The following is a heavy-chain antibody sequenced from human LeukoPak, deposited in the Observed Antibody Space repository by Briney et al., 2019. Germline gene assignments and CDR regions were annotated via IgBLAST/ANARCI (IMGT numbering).Heavy chain of an antibody. D-gene: IGHD4-23*01. V-gene: IGHV3-30*02. J-gene: IGHJ4*02. Sequence: GGSLRLSCAASGFTFSSYSMHWVRQAPGKGLEWVAFIRYDGSNKYYADSVKGRFTISRDNSKNTLYLQMNSLRAEDTAVYYCANWGTPGYGGNPEGLFDYWGQGTLVTVSS. CDR1: GFTFSSYS. CDR3: ANWGTPGYGGNPEGLFDY. CDR2: IRYDGSNK.